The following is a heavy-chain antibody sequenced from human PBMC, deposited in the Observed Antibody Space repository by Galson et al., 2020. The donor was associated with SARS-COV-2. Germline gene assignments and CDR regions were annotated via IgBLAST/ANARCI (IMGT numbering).Heavy chain of an antibody. CDR2: IYHRGYI. J-gene: IGHJ6*03. V-gene: IGHV4-4*02. D-gene: IGHD2-21*02. CDR3: SRIIVTAYYFSYMDV. Sequence: VRQSPGKGLEWIGEIYHRGYINYNPSLKSRVTMSVDTSKNQFSLKLNSVTAADTALYYCSRIIVTAYYFSYMDVWGKGTAVTVSS.